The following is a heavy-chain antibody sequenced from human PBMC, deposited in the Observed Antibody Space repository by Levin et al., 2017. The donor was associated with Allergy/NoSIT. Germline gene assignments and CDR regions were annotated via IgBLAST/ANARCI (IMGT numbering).Heavy chain of an antibody. Sequence: PGASVKVSCKTSGYSFLDYFMHWVRQAPGQGLEWMGWINPKSGRTNSAPKFQGRVTVTRDTSISTVYMEVSRLRSDDTAVYYCARDPGAIAAAGIDHWGQGTLVTVSS. CDR3: ARDPGAIAAAGIDH. CDR2: INPKSGRT. V-gene: IGHV1-2*02. CDR1: GYSFLDYF. D-gene: IGHD6-13*01. J-gene: IGHJ4*02.